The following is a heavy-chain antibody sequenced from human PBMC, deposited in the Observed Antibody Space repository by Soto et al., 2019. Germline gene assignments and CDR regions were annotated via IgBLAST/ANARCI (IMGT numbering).Heavy chain of an antibody. Sequence: SETLSLTCTVSGGSISRSGYYWGWIRQPPGKGLEWIGSIYYSGSAYYNPSLKSRVTISVDTSKNQFSLKLSSVTAADTAVYYCASLLSEYYSYAMDVWGQGTTVTVSS. CDR2: IYYSGSA. J-gene: IGHJ6*02. CDR1: GGSISRSGYY. V-gene: IGHV4-39*01. CDR3: ASLLSEYYSYAMDV.